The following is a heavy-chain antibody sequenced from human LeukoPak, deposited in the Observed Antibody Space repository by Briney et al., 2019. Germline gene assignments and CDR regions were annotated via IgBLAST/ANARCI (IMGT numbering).Heavy chain of an antibody. CDR1: GGSISSYY. Sequence: PSETLSLTCAVSGGSISSYYWSWIRQPAGKGLEWIGRIYTSGSTNYNPSLKSRVTMSVDTSKNQFSLKLSSVTAADTAVYYCARDPPGGVRTNWFDPWGQGTLVTVSS. D-gene: IGHD3-10*01. CDR3: ARDPPGGVRTNWFDP. V-gene: IGHV4-4*07. CDR2: IYTSGST. J-gene: IGHJ5*02.